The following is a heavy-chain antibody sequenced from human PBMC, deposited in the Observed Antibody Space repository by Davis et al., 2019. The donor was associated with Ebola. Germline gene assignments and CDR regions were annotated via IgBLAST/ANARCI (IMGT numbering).Heavy chain of an antibody. V-gene: IGHV3-48*02. J-gene: IGHJ6*02. CDR2: IRTSGAI. Sequence: GESLKISCAASEFTVSSKTMSWVRQAPGKGLEWISHIRTSGAINYADSVKGRFTISRDNAKNSLYLQMNSLRDEDTAVYYCARGPQGSCSGGSCYSDLYYGMDVWGRGTTVTVSS. D-gene: IGHD2-15*01. CDR1: EFTVSSKT. CDR3: ARGPQGSCSGGSCYSDLYYGMDV.